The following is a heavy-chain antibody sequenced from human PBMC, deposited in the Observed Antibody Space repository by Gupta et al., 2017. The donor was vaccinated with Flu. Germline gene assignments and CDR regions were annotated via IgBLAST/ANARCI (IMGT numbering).Heavy chain of an antibody. CDR2: ISSSSSYI. J-gene: IGHJ6*03. V-gene: IGHV3-21*01. Sequence: APGKGLEWVSSISSSSSYIYYADSVKGRFTISRDNAKNSLYLQMNSLRAEDTAVYYCGGRDMAVNCGGDCYNYYYYYMDVWGKGTTVTVSS. CDR3: GGRDMAVNCGGDCYNYYYYYMDV. D-gene: IGHD2-21*01.